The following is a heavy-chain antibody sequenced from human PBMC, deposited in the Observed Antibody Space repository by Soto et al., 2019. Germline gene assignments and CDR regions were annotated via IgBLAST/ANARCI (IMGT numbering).Heavy chain of an antibody. V-gene: IGHV3-74*01. Sequence: EVQVVESGGDLVQSGGSLRLSCAASGFTFSNHWTHWVRQAPGKGLVWVSRISGDGSVANYADSVKGRFTISRDNAKNTLYLQMNSLRDEDTAEYYCATAVSNTRNGLHIWGQGTMVTVSS. CDR1: GFTFSNHW. D-gene: IGHD2-8*01. CDR3: ATAVSNTRNGLHI. CDR2: ISGDGSVA. J-gene: IGHJ3*02.